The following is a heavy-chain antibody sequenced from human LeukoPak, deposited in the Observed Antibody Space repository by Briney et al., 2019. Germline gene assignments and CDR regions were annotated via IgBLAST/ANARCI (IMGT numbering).Heavy chain of an antibody. D-gene: IGHD2/OR15-2a*01. J-gene: IGHJ5*02. CDR1: GFTFSSYA. CDR2: ISGSGGST. CDR3: AKAVPFPTYVADPTGGWFDP. Sequence: GASLRLSCAASGFTFSSYAMSWVRQAPGKGLEWVSAISGSGGSTYYAGSVKGRFTISRDNSKNTLYLQMNSLRAEDTAVYYCAKAVPFPTYVADPTGGWFDPWGQGTLVTVSS. V-gene: IGHV3-23*01.